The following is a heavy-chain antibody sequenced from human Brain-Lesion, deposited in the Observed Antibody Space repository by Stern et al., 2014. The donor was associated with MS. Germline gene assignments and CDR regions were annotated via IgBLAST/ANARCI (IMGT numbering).Heavy chain of an antibody. CDR3: ARAVRNQLLSEY. D-gene: IGHD2-2*01. Sequence: VQLVKSGAEVKKPGASVKVSCKASGYTFSSYDITWVRQASGHGLEWMGWMTPYSGNTGYAQKFKGRVSMTSDPSISTVYMELTSLTSDDTAVYFCARAVRNQLLSEYWGQGTLVTVSS. CDR1: GYTFSSYD. CDR2: MTPYSGNT. V-gene: IGHV1-8*01. J-gene: IGHJ4*02.